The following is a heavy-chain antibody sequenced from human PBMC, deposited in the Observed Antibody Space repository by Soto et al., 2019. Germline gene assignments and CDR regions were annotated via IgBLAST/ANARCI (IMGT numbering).Heavy chain of an antibody. Sequence: EVQLVQSGGGLVQPGGSMRLSCAASGFTFSNYEMHWVRQAPGKGLEWVSYIGSSGSTIYYADSVKGRFTISRDNAKNSLYLQMNSLRAEDTAVYYCARRPDVRYCSSTSCYFYYYYGMDVWGQGTTVTVSS. V-gene: IGHV3-48*03. J-gene: IGHJ6*02. D-gene: IGHD2-2*01. CDR1: GFTFSNYE. CDR3: ARRPDVRYCSSTSCYFYYYYGMDV. CDR2: IGSSGSTI.